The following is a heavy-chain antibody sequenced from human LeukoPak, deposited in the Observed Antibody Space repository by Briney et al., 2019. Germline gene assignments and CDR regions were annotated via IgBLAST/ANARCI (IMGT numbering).Heavy chain of an antibody. J-gene: IGHJ4*02. CDR3: ARENPSGYYNRPIDY. CDR2: IYYSGST. CDR1: GGSISNNY. V-gene: IGHV4-59*01. D-gene: IGHD3-22*01. Sequence: SETLSLTCTVSGGSISNNYWSWFRQPPGKGLEWIGYIYYSGSTNYNPSLKSRVTMSVDTSKNQFSLKLSSVTAADTAIYYCARENPSGYYNRPIDYWGQGTLVTVSS.